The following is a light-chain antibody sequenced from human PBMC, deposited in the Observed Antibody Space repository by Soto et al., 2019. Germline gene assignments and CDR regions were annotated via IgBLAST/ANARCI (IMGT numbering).Light chain of an antibody. CDR2: EVS. J-gene: IGLJ3*02. V-gene: IGLV2-14*01. Sequence: QSALTQPASVSGSPGQSITISCTGTSSDVGGYNYVSWYQQHPGKAPKLIIYEVSNRPSGVSNRFSGSKSGNTASLTISGLQADDEADYYCSSYTSSSTPVFGGGTKLTVL. CDR3: SSYTSSSTPV. CDR1: SSDVGGYNY.